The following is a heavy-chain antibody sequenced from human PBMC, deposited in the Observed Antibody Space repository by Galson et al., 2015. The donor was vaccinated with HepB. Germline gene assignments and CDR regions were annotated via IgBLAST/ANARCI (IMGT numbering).Heavy chain of an antibody. V-gene: IGHV4-61*01. D-gene: IGHD3-10*01. CDR1: GGSVSSGSYY. CDR3: ARHAMDPVGGIFYYGPGDAFDI. Sequence: LSLTCTVSGGSVSSGSYYWSWIRQPPGKGLEWIGYVYYSGSTNYNPSLKSRVTISVDTSKNQFSLKLSSVTAADTAVYYCARHAMDPVGGIFYYGPGDAFDIWGQGTMVTVSS. CDR2: VYYSGST. J-gene: IGHJ3*02.